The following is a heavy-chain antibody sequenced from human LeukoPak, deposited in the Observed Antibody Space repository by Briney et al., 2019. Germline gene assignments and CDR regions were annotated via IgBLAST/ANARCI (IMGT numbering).Heavy chain of an antibody. V-gene: IGHV1-18*01. Sequence: ASVKVSCKASGYTFTSYGISWVRQAPGQGLEWMGWISAYNGNTNYAQKLQGRVTMTTDTSTSTAYMELRSLRSDDTAVYYCARDDDFWSGYYTSDAFDIWGQGTMVTVSS. CDR2: ISAYNGNT. D-gene: IGHD3-3*01. CDR3: ARDDDFWSGYYTSDAFDI. CDR1: GYTFTSYG. J-gene: IGHJ3*02.